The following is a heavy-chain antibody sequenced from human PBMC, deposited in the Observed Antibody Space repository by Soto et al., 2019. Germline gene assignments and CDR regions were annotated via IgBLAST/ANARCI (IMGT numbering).Heavy chain of an antibody. CDR1: GGTFSSYT. CDR2: IIPILGIA. J-gene: IGHJ3*02. CDR3: ANQVTIIDGFDI. Sequence: QVQLVQSGAEVKKPGSSVKVSCKASGGTFSSYTISWVRQAPGQGLEWMGRIIPILGIANYAQKFQGRVTITAYKSTSTAYMELSSLRSEDTAVYYCANQVTIIDGFDIWGQGTLVTVSS. D-gene: IGHD3-9*01. V-gene: IGHV1-69*02.